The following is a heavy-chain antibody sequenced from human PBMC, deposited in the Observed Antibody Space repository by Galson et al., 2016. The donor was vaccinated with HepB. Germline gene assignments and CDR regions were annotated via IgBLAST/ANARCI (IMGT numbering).Heavy chain of an antibody. CDR3: ARDCSGGSCYGYYYFVMDV. V-gene: IGHV3-33*01. CDR1: GFTFRGYG. J-gene: IGHJ6*02. Sequence: SLRLSCAASGFTFRGYGMHWVRQAPGKGLEWVALIRSDGSISYYADSVKGRFTISRDNSENTLDLQMNSLRPEDTAVYYCARDCSGGSCYGYYYFVMDVWGQGTTVTVSS. CDR2: IRSDGSIS. D-gene: IGHD2-15*01.